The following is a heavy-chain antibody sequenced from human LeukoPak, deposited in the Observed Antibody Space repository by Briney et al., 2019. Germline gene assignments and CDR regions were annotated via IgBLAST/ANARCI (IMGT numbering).Heavy chain of an antibody. Sequence: SETLSLTCTVSGGSISSGGYYWSWIRQPPGKGLEWIGYIYHSGSTYYNPSLKSRVTISVDRSKNQFSLKLSSVTAADTAVYYCAAYCSSTSCLDAFDIWGQGTMVTVSS. CDR1: GGSISSGGYY. V-gene: IGHV4-30-2*01. CDR2: IYHSGST. CDR3: AAYCSSTSCLDAFDI. J-gene: IGHJ3*02. D-gene: IGHD2-2*01.